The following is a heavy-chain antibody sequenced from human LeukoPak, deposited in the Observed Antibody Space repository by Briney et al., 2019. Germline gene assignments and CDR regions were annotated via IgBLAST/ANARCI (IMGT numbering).Heavy chain of an antibody. CDR3: ARVPISIAVAGIDY. Sequence: PSETLSLTCAVSGGSISSGGYSWSWIRQPPGKGLEWIGYIYYSGSTYYNPSLKSRVTISVDTSKNQFSLKLSSVTAADTAVYYCARVPISIAVAGIDYWGQGTLVTVSS. J-gene: IGHJ4*02. CDR1: GGSISSGGYS. V-gene: IGHV4-30-4*07. D-gene: IGHD6-19*01. CDR2: IYYSGST.